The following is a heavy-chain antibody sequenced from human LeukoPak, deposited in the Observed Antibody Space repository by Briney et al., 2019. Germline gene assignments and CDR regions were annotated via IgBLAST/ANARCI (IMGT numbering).Heavy chain of an antibody. V-gene: IGHV3-23*01. CDR2: ISGSGDST. D-gene: IGHD4-17*01. CDR1: GFTFRNYA. Sequence: PAGGSLRLSCAASGFTFRNYAMNWVRQAPGKGLEWVSSISGSGDSTYNADSVKGRFTISRDNSKNTLSLQMNSLRAEDTAVYYCAKDRYGDYSFDYWGQGTLVTVSS. CDR3: AKDRYGDYSFDY. J-gene: IGHJ4*02.